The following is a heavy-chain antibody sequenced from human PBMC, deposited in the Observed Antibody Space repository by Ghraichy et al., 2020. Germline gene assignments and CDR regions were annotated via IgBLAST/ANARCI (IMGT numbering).Heavy chain of an antibody. CDR2: INHSGST. CDR3: ARGSPPHRHFDI. CDR1: GGSFSGYY. V-gene: IGHV4-34*01. Sequence: SETLSLTCAVYGGSFSGYYWSWIRQPPGKGLEWIGEINHSGSTNYNPSLKSRVTISVDTSKNQFSLKLSSVTAADTAVYYCARGSPPHRHFDIWGQGTMVTVSS. J-gene: IGHJ3*02. D-gene: IGHD4-17*01.